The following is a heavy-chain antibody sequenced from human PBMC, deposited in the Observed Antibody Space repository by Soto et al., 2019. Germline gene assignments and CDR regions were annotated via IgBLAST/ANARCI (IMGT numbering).Heavy chain of an antibody. V-gene: IGHV5-51*01. CDR1: GYSFTNYW. CDR2: IYPGDSDT. D-gene: IGHD3-9*01. Sequence: PGESLKISCKGSGYSFTNYWIAWVRQMPGKGLEWMGIIYPGDSDTRYSPSFQGEVSISADKSISTAYLQWSSLKASDTAMYYCARHTPTYYDLLTGSDGAFDIWGRETVVTVSS. J-gene: IGHJ3*02. CDR3: ARHTPTYYDLLTGSDGAFDI.